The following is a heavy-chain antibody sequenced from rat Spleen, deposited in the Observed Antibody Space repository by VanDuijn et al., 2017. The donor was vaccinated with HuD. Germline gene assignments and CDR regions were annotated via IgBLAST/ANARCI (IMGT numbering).Heavy chain of an antibody. CDR2: ITYDGSGT. CDR1: GFTLTDYN. Sequence: EVQLVESGGDLVQPGRSLKLSCAASGFTLTDYNMAWVRQAPKKGLEWVATITYDGSGTYYRDSVKGRFTISRDNAKSTLFLQMDSLRSEDTATYYCARPNYGYPFAYWGQGTLVTVSS. V-gene: IGHV5-7*01. CDR3: ARPNYGYPFAY. D-gene: IGHD1-11*01. J-gene: IGHJ3*01.